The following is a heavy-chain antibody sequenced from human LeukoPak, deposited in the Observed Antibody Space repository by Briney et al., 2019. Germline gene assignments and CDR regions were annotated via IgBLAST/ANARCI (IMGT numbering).Heavy chain of an antibody. J-gene: IGHJ4*02. V-gene: IGHV3-23*01. CDR3: AKWGDFDILAGYYVSDF. D-gene: IGHD3-9*01. CDR2: FTYRGDRT. Sequence: QPGGSLTLSCVLSSLTFHNYPMISAPHAPAKSLEWLSAFTYRGDRTYYAHSVKARFTISGDNSRNTLFLQMNSLRDEDTAIYYCAKWGDFDILAGYYVSDFWGQGTLVTVSS. CDR1: SLTFHNYP.